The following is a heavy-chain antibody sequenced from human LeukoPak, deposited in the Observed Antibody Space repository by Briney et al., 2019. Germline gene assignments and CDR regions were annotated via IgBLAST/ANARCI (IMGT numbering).Heavy chain of an antibody. CDR2: ISYDGSNK. J-gene: IGHJ4*02. CDR3: AREVQQLVPWVDY. V-gene: IGHV3-30-3*01. D-gene: IGHD6-13*01. CDR1: GFTFSSYA. Sequence: PGGSLRLSCAASGFTFSSYAMHWVRQAPGKGLERVAVISYDGSNKYYADSVKGRFTISRDNSKNTLYLQMNSLRAEDTAVYYCAREVQQLVPWVDYWGQGTLVTVSS.